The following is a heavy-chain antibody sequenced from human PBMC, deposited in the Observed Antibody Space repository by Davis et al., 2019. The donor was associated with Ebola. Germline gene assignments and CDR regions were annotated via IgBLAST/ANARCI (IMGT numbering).Heavy chain of an antibody. D-gene: IGHD4-17*01. CDR3: AKDDDYGGY. V-gene: IGHV3-9*01. J-gene: IGHJ4*02. CDR1: GFNFDDYA. CDR2: ITWNSGTI. Sequence: SLKISCAGSGFNFDDYAMHWVWQGPGKGLEWVAGITWNSGTIAYTDSVKGRFTISRDNAKNSLYLQMNSLRLDDTALYYCAKDDDYGGYWGQGTLVSVSS.